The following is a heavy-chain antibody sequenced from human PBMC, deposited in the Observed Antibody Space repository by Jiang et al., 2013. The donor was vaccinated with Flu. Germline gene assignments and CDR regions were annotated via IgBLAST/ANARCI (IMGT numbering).Heavy chain of an antibody. Sequence: VQLVESGGGLVKPGGSLRLSCAASGFSISRYSMHWVRQAPGKGLEWVSSISSSSSYIHYADSLKGRFTISRDNAKNSLYLQMNSLRAEDTAVYYCARDDPYDSSGYQDGFDIVGPRDKWSPSLQ. CDR1: GFSISRYS. CDR3: ARDDPYDSSGYQDGFDI. V-gene: IGHV3-21*01. J-gene: IGHJ3*02. CDR2: ISSSSSYI. D-gene: IGHD3-22*01.